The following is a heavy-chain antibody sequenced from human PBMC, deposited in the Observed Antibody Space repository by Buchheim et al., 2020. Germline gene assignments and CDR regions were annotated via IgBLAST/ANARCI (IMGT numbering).Heavy chain of an antibody. J-gene: IGHJ6*02. V-gene: IGHV1-8*01. CDR1: GYTFTSYD. CDR3: YSLPSRCQFLWFGVHYYDYGMDV. D-gene: IGHD3-10*01. CDR2: MNPNSGNT. Sequence: QVQLVQSGAEVKKPGASVKVSCKASGYTFTSYDINWVRQATGQGLEWMGWMNPNSGNTGYAQKFQGRVTMTRNTSISTAYMELGRLRSEDADVYYCYSLPSRCQFLWFGVHYYDYGMDVWGQGTT.